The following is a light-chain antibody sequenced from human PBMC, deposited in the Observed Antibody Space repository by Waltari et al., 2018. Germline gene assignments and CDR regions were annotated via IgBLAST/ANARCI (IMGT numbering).Light chain of an antibody. CDR3: QQRANWPPLT. J-gene: IGKJ4*01. V-gene: IGKV3-11*01. Sequence: EVVLTQSPATLSLSPGETATLSCRASQSVYTFLAWYQQKPGHAPRLLIYHTSKRATGTPARFSGSGSGTDFTLTISSLEPEDSAVYFCQQRANWPPLTFGGGTKVEIK. CDR1: QSVYTF. CDR2: HTS.